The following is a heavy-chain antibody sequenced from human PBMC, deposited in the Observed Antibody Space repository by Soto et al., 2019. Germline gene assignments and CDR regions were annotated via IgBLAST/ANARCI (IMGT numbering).Heavy chain of an antibody. CDR1: GFSFSDYG. CDR3: AKVRSRFGEPVYYYYDMDV. Sequence: QVQVVESGGGVVQPGRSLRLSCAASGFSFSDYGIHWVRQAPGKGLEWVAVISYDGSSKYYADSVKGRFTIARDNSKNTLYLQMISLRPEDTAVYYCAKVRSRFGEPVYYYYDMDVWGQGTTVTVSS. CDR2: ISYDGSSK. J-gene: IGHJ6*02. V-gene: IGHV3-30*18. D-gene: IGHD3-10*01.